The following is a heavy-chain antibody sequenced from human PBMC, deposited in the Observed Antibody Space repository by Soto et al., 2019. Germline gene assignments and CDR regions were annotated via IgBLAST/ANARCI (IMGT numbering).Heavy chain of an antibody. J-gene: IGHJ6*02. D-gene: IGHD6-13*01. Sequence: ETLSLTCAVYGGSFSGYYWSWIRQAPGKGLEWVANIKRDGSEKYYADSVKGRFTISRDNSKNTLYLQMNSLRAEDTAVYYCARDGSRYYYYGMDVWGQGTTVTVSS. V-gene: IGHV3-7*03. CDR3: ARDGSRYYYYGMDV. CDR2: IKRDGSEK. CDR1: GGSFSGYY.